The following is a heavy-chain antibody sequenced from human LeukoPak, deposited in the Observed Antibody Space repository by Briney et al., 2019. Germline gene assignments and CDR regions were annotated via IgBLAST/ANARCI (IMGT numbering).Heavy chain of an antibody. CDR3: ARAGRIQLWLLDY. D-gene: IGHD5-18*01. Sequence: SETLSLTCTVSGYSISSGYYWGWIRPPPGKGLEWIGSIYHSGSTYYNPSLKSRVTISVDTSKNQFSLKLSSVTAADTAVYYCARAGRIQLWLLDYWGQGTLVTVSS. CDR1: GYSISSGYY. CDR2: IYHSGST. J-gene: IGHJ4*02. V-gene: IGHV4-38-2*02.